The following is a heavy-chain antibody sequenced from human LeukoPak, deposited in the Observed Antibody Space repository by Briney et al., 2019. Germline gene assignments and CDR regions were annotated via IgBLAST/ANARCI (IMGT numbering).Heavy chain of an antibody. CDR3: ARGPSLYDSSGFHFDY. D-gene: IGHD3-22*01. J-gene: IGHJ4*02. CDR2: INHSGST. CDR1: GGSFSGCY. Sequence: SETLSLTCAVYGGSFSGCYWSWIRQPPGKGLEWIGEINHSGSTNYNPSLKSRVTISVDTSKNQFSLKLSSVTAADTAVYYCARGPSLYDSSGFHFDYWGQGTLVTVSS. V-gene: IGHV4-34*01.